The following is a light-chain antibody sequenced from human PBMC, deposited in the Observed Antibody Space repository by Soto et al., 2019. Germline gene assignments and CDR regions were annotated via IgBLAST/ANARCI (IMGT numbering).Light chain of an antibody. V-gene: IGKV3-15*01. CDR2: GAF. CDR1: QSVGNN. J-gene: IGKJ4*01. Sequence: EIVMTQSPATLSVSPGERATLSYRASQSVGNNLAWYQQKPGQAPRLLVYGAFTRATGIPVSFSGSGSGTEFTLTISSLQSEDFAVYYCQQYNNWPLTFGGGTKVETK. CDR3: QQYNNWPLT.